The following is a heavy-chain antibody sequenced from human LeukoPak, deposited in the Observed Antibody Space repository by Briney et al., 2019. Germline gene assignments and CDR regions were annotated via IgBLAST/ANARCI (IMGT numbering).Heavy chain of an antibody. CDR3: ARFDTISSGVDF. CDR1: GGSFSGCY. D-gene: IGHD6-6*01. V-gene: IGHV4-59*10. CDR2: IYTSGHT. J-gene: IGHJ4*02. Sequence: SETLSLTCAVYGGSFSGCYWSWIRLPAGQGLEWIGRIYTSGHTNYNPSLKSRLTMSVDTSKNQFSLRLRSVTAADAAVYYCARFDTISSGVDFWGQGTLVTVSS.